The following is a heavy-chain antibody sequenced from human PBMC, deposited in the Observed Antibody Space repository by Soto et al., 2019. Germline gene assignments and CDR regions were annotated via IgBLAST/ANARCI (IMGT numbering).Heavy chain of an antibody. CDR2: IYYSGST. D-gene: IGHD3-3*01. J-gene: IGHJ6*03. CDR3: AREDHRVTIFGVAPISPNMDV. Sequence: SETLSLTCTVSGGSISSGGYYWSWIRQYPGKGLEWIGYIYYSGSTYYNPSLKSRVTISVDTSKNQFSLKLSSVTAADTAVYYCAREDHRVTIFGVAPISPNMDVWGKGTTVTVSS. V-gene: IGHV4-31*03. CDR1: GGSISSGGYY.